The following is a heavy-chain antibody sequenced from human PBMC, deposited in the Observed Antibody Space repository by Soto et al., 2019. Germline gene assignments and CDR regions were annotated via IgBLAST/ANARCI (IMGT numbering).Heavy chain of an antibody. V-gene: IGHV3-33*01. D-gene: IGHD3-10*01. J-gene: IGHJ4*02. CDR2: LSYDGSNE. CDR1: GFTFGNYG. Sequence: QVQLVESGGGVVQPGRSLRLSCAASGFTFGNYGMHWVRQAPGKGLEWVALLSYDGSNEYYVDSVKGRFIISRDISKNTLYLQMNSLRAEDTAVYYCARDSYGPEGYWGQGTLVTVSS. CDR3: ARDSYGPEGY.